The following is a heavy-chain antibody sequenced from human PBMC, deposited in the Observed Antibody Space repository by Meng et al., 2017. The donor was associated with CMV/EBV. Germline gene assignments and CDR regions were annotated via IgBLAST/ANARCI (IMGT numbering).Heavy chain of an antibody. D-gene: IGHD3-10*01. CDR3: ASTYGSGSYFNYYYYGMDV. J-gene: IGHJ6*02. Sequence: GGSLRLSCAASGFTFSSYDMNWVRQAPGKGLEWVSFIGASGSSTFYADSVKGRFTISRDNSKNTLYLQMNSLRAEDTAVYYCASTYGSGSYFNYYYYGMDVWGQGTTVTVSS. CDR1: GFTFSSYD. V-gene: IGHV3-23*01. CDR2: IGASGSST.